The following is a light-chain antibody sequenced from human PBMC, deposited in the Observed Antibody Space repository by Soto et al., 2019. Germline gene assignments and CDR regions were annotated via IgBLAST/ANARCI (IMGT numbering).Light chain of an antibody. CDR1: QSLLYRSNDKKY. V-gene: IGKV4-1*01. J-gene: IGKJ3*01. Sequence: DIVMTQSPDSLSVSLGERATINCQSSQSLLYRSNDKKYLAWYQQKPGQPPKLLIYWASSRESGVPDRFSGSGSGTDFTLTISSLQAADVAVYYCQQYYSTPCTFGPGTKVDIK. CDR2: WAS. CDR3: QQYYSTPCT.